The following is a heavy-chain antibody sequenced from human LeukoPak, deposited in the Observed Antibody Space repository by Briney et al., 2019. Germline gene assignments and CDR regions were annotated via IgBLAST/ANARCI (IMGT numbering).Heavy chain of an antibody. CDR2: IYYSGTT. Sequence: SETLSLTCTVSGDSISSSTYYWGWIRQPPGKGLEWIGSIYYSGTTYYNPSLKSRVTISVDTSKNQFSLKLSSVTAADTAVYYCAREGSMVRGVIILTYWGQGTLVTVSS. V-gene: IGHV4-39*07. D-gene: IGHD3-10*01. J-gene: IGHJ4*02. CDR3: AREGSMVRGVIILTY. CDR1: GDSISSSTYY.